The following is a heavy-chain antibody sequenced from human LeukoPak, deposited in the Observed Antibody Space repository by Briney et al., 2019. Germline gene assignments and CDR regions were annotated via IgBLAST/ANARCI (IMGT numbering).Heavy chain of an antibody. J-gene: IGHJ4*02. CDR1: GASFSSVDQY. V-gene: IGHV4-31*03. CDR3: SRGLDSRKLGY. D-gene: IGHD3-22*01. CDR2: IHPSGTL. Sequence: SETLSLTCTVSGASFSSVDQYWNWIRQSPGKCLEWIGSIHPSGTLYNNPSLESRVTMSMDTSKHQFSLNLNSVTAADTAVYFCSRGLDSRKLGYWGQGTLVTVSS.